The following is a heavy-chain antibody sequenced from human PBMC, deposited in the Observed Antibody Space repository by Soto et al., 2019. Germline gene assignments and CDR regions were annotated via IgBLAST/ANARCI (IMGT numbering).Heavy chain of an antibody. V-gene: IGHV3-23*01. J-gene: IGHJ4*02. Sequence: HPGGSLRLSCAASGCTFSSYAMNWVRQAPGKGLEWVSAISGSGGSTYYADSVKGRFTISRDNAKNTLYLQMNSLRAEDTALYYCAKTSDDSSGYYYGHYWAQGTLVTASS. CDR1: GCTFSSYA. CDR3: AKTSDDSSGYYYGHY. CDR2: ISGSGGST. D-gene: IGHD3-22*01.